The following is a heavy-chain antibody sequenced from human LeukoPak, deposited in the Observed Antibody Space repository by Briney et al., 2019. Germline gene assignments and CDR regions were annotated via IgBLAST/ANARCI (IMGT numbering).Heavy chain of an antibody. J-gene: IGHJ3*02. CDR3: ARANYYDNSGYSRGAFDI. CDR2: IYETGST. V-gene: IGHV4-39*02. D-gene: IGHD3-22*01. Sequence: SETLSLTCAVSGVSISGSGYYLGWIRQPPGKGLEWIGNIYETGSTYYNASLQSRVTISIDMSKNQISLRLTSVIAADTAMYYCARANYYDNSGYSRGAFDIWGQGTMVTVSS. CDR1: GVSISGSGYY.